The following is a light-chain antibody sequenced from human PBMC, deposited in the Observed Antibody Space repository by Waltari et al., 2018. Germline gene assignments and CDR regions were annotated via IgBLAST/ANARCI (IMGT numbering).Light chain of an antibody. CDR3: CSYVGRGTYV. J-gene: IGLJ1*01. CDR2: EVF. Sequence: QSALTQPASVSGTPGQSITISCSGTTSDVGSYDLVSWYQQHPGEAPKLLICEVFKRPPGTSSRFSGANSGSTASLTISGLQPEDEADYYCCSYVGRGTYVFGSGTKVTVL. CDR1: TSDVGSYDL. V-gene: IGLV2-23*02.